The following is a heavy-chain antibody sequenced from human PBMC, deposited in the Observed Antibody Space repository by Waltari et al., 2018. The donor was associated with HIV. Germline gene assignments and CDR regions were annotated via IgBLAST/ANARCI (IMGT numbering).Heavy chain of an antibody. V-gene: IGHV3-30*02. D-gene: IGHD3-22*01. J-gene: IGHJ4*02. CDR3: AKAPHHYDSSGPVY. Sequence: QVQLVESGGGVVQPGGSLRLSCTASGFTFSNYVMYWVRQAPGKGRQWVAFIRYDGTNKYYADSVKGRFIISRDNSKNTLSLQMHSLRAEDTAVYYCAKAPHHYDSSGPVYWGQGTLVTVSS. CDR2: IRYDGTNK. CDR1: GFTFSNYV.